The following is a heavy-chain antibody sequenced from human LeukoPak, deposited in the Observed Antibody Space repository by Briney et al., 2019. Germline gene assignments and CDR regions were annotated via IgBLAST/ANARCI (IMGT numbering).Heavy chain of an antibody. Sequence: SETLSLTCTVSGGSISNYYWSWIRQPPGKGLEWIGRIYPSGSTNYNPSLKSRVTMSVDTSKNQFSLKLSSVTAADTAVYYCARDKAATGTYNWFDPWGQGTLVTVSS. D-gene: IGHD4-17*01. V-gene: IGHV4-4*07. CDR2: IYPSGST. CDR3: ARDKAATGTYNWFDP. J-gene: IGHJ5*02. CDR1: GGSISNYY.